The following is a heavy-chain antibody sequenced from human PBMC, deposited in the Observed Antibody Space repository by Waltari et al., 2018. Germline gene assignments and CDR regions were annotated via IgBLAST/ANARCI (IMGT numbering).Heavy chain of an antibody. CDR2: VHSTGNT. V-gene: IGHV4-39*01. Sequence: QLQLQESGPRLVKPSETLSLTCSVPGDSINTDSYSWGWHRQSPGKTLEWIGSVHSTGNTYYNPSLKSRLSISIDASKNQFSLNLTSGTTADTATYFCARRWGGRLGPNKDRPPFDYWGQGTLVTVSS. J-gene: IGHJ4*02. CDR1: GDSINTDSYS. CDR3: ARRWGGRLGPNKDRPPFDY. D-gene: IGHD3-16*01.